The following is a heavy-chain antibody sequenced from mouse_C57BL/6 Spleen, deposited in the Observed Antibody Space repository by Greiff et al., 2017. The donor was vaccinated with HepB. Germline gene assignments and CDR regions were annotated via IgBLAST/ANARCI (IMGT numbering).Heavy chain of an antibody. V-gene: IGHV1-55*01. CDR2: IYPGSGST. CDR1: GYTFTSYW. D-gene: IGHD1-1*01. J-gene: IGHJ1*03. Sequence: QVQLQQSGAELVKPGASVKMSCKASGYTFTSYWITWVKQRPGQGLEWIGDIYPGSGSTNYNEKFKSKATLTVDTSSSTAYMQLSSLTSEDSAVYYCARRYYGSSYDWWYFDVWGTGTTVTVSS. CDR3: ARRYYGSSYDWWYFDV.